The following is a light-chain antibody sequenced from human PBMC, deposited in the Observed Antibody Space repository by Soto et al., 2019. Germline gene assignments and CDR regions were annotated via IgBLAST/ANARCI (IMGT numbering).Light chain of an antibody. Sequence: EIVMTQSPGTLSLSPGERATLSCRASQSVGSNYLAWYQQKPGQAPMLLIDGSSSRATGIPDRFSGSGSGTDFTLTSSRLEPEYFAVYYWQQYGSSPRTFGQGTKVEVK. J-gene: IGKJ1*01. V-gene: IGKV3-20*01. CDR3: QQYGSSPRT. CDR2: GSS. CDR1: QSVGSNY.